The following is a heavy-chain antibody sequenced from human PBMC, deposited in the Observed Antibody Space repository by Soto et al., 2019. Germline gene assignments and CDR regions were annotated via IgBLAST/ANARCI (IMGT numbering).Heavy chain of an antibody. CDR2: IIPIFGTA. J-gene: IGHJ4*02. CDR1: GGTFSSYA. D-gene: IGHD5-12*01. CDR3: ARVVSVATAYFDY. Sequence: SVKVSCKASGGTFSSYAISWVRQAPGQGLEWMGGIIPIFGTANYAQKFQGRVTITADKSTSTAYMELSSLRSEDTAVYYCARVVSVATAYFDYSGQATLLSVSS. V-gene: IGHV1-69*06.